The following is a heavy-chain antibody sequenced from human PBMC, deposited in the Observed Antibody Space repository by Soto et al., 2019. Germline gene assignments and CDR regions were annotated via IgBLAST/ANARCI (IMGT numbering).Heavy chain of an antibody. CDR1: GDTFSNYA. J-gene: IGHJ4*02. V-gene: IGHV1-69*06. Sequence: QVQLVQSGAEVKKPGSSVKVSCKASGDTFSNYAISWVRQAPGQGLEWMGGIIPILGTPSYAQKFQGRVTMTADKSTSTAYMELSSLRSEDTDVYYCARERSRYDRSCYYRPDYWGQGTLVTVSS. D-gene: IGHD3-22*01. CDR2: IIPILGTP. CDR3: ARERSRYDRSCYYRPDY.